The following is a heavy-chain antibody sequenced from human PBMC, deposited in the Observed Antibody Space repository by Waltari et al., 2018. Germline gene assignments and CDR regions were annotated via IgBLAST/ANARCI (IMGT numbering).Heavy chain of an antibody. CDR3: SRGKYSSGWYGRY. J-gene: IGHJ4*02. CDR2: IRTKAYGGTT. D-gene: IGHD6-19*01. CDR1: GFTFGDYA. Sequence: EVQLVESGGGLVQPGRSLRLSCTASGFTFGDYAMNWYRQAPGKGLEWVGCIRTKAYGGTTEYAASVKGRFTISRDDSKSIAYLQMNSLKTEDTAVYYCSRGKYSSGWYGRYWGQGTLVTVSS. V-gene: IGHV3-49*03.